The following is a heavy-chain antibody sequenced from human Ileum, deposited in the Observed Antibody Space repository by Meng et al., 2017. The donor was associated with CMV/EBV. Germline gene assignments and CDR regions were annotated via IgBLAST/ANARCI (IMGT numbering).Heavy chain of an antibody. CDR1: GGSLSRSGYY. CDR3: ARHYDDSLDAFDI. V-gene: IGHV4-39*01. J-gene: IGHJ3*02. CDR2: IYYSGST. D-gene: IGHD3-16*01. Sequence: SETLSLTCTVSGGSLSRSGYYWGWIRQPPGKGLEWIGSIYYSGSTYHNPSLKSRVTMSVDTSKNQFYLKLGSVTAADTAGYYWARHYDDSLDAFDIWGPGTTVTVSS.